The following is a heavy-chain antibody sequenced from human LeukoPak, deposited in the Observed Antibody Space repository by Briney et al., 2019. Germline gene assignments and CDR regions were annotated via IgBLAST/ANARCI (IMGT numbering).Heavy chain of an antibody. Sequence: SQTLSLTCTVSGXSISSGGYYWSWIRQHPGKGLEWIGYIYYSGSTYYNPSLKSRVTISVDTSKNQFSLKLSSVTAADTAVYYCARDSLLTYYYDSSGQTGAFDIWGQGTMVTVSS. CDR3: ARDSLLTYYYDSSGQTGAFDI. CDR1: GXSISSGGYY. V-gene: IGHV4-31*03. D-gene: IGHD3-22*01. CDR2: IYYSGST. J-gene: IGHJ3*02.